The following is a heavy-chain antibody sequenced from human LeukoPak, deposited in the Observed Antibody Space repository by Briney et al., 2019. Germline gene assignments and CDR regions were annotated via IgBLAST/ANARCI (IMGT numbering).Heavy chain of an antibody. V-gene: IGHV4-39*01. D-gene: IGHD3-10*01. CDR2: VYYSGST. Sequence: PSETLSLTCTVSGASISSSPYYWGWIRQPPGKGLEWLASVYYSGSTYYNPSLESRVTISVDTSKNQFSLKLSSVTAADTAVYYCASSGGARDYWGQGTLVTVSS. J-gene: IGHJ4*02. CDR1: GASISSSPYY. CDR3: ASSGGARDY.